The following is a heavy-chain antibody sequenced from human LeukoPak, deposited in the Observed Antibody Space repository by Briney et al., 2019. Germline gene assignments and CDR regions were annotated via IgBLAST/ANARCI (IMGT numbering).Heavy chain of an antibody. CDR2: MNSNSGNT. CDR3: ARGEGGYAFSRFDP. D-gene: IGHD3-16*01. CDR1: GYTFTNYD. J-gene: IGHJ5*02. Sequence: ASVKVSCKASGYTFTNYDINWVRQATGQGLEWMGWMNSNSGNTGYAQKFQGRVTMTRNTSISTAYMEVNSLRSEDTAVYYCARGEGGYAFSRFDPWGQGTLVIVSS. V-gene: IGHV1-8*01.